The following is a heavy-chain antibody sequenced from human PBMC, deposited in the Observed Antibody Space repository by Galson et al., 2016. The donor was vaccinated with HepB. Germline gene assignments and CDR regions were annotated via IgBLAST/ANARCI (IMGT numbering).Heavy chain of an antibody. CDR1: GFTFTNRW. V-gene: IGHV5-51*01. D-gene: IGHD3-10*01. J-gene: IGHJ6*02. CDR3: ARDGSGTLFVAMDV. CDR2: IYPRDSQT. Sequence: QSGAEVKKPGESLKISCKASGFTFTNRWIAWVRQMPGQGLEWMGIIYPRDSQTNYNPAFQGQVTFSVDTSTNTAYLQWATLKASDTAIYYCARDGSGTLFVAMDVWGQGTTVIVSS.